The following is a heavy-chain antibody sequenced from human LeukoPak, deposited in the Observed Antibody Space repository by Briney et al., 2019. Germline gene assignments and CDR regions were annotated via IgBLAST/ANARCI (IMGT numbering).Heavy chain of an antibody. D-gene: IGHD1-7*01. V-gene: IGHV3-23*01. CDR3: AKDNWNYVDYYYGMDV. J-gene: IGHJ6*02. CDR2: ISGSGGST. Sequence: PGRSLRLSCAASGFTFSSYAMSWVRQAPGKGLEWVSAISGSGGSTYYADSVKGRFTISRDNSKNTLYLQMNSLRAEDTAVYYCAKDNWNYVDYYYGMDVWGQGTTVTVSS. CDR1: GFTFSSYA.